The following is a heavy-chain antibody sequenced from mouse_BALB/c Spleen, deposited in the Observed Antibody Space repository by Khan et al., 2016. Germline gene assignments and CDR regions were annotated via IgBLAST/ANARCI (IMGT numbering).Heavy chain of an antibody. CDR2: INTNTGEP. V-gene: IGHV9-1*02. D-gene: IGHD4-1*01. CDR3: ARWEFAY. Sequence: QIQLVQSGPELKKPGETVKISCKASGYTFTDYGMNWVKQAPGKGLKWMGWINTNTGEPTYVDDFKGRFAFPLETSAFTAYLQINNLKNEDMATCFCARWEFAYWGQGTLVTVSA. J-gene: IGHJ3*01. CDR1: GYTFTDYG.